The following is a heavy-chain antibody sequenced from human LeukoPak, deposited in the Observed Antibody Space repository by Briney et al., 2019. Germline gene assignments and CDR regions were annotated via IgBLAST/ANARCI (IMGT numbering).Heavy chain of an antibody. D-gene: IGHD1-26*01. Sequence: GASVKVSCKASGGTFSSYTISWVRQAPGQGLEWMGRIIPILGIANYAQKFQGRVTITVDKSTSTAYMELSSLRSEDTAVYYCARDPDNPGATSPYYYYYYMDVWGKGTTVTVSS. CDR2: IIPILGIA. J-gene: IGHJ6*03. CDR1: GGTFSSYT. CDR3: ARDPDNPGATSPYYYYYYMDV. V-gene: IGHV1-69*04.